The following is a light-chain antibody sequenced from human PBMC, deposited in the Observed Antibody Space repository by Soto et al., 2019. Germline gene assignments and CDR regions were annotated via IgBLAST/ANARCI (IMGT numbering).Light chain of an antibody. Sequence: DIQMTQSPSSLSASVGDRVTITCQPSRDISNYLNWYQQKPGKAPKLLIYDASNLETGVPSRFSGSGSGTDFTFTISSLQPEDIATYYCQQYDNLPFFGGGTKVEIK. V-gene: IGKV1-33*01. J-gene: IGKJ4*01. CDR2: DAS. CDR3: QQYDNLPF. CDR1: RDISNY.